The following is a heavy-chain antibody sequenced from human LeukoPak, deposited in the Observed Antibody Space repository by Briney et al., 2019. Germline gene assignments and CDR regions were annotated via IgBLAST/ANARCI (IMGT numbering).Heavy chain of an antibody. D-gene: IGHD6-19*01. CDR1: GGSFSGYY. CDR2: INHSGST. V-gene: IGHV4-34*01. J-gene: IGHJ4*02. CDR3: ARGIAVAGTGFDY. Sequence: SETLSLTCAVHGGSFSGYYWSWIRQPPGKGLEWIGEINHSGSTNDNPSLKSRVTISVDTSKNQFSLKLSSVTAADTAVYYCARGIAVAGTGFDYWGQGTLVTVSS.